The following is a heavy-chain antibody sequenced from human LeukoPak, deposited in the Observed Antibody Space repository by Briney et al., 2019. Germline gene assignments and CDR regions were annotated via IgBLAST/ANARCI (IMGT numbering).Heavy chain of an antibody. CDR1: GGSISSSSYY. Sequence: PSETLSLTCTVSGGSISSSSYYWGWIRQPPGKGLEWIGSTYYSGSTYYNPSLKSRVTMSVDTSKSQFSLKLSSVTAADTAVYYCARGGYEYYYMDVWGKGTTVTVSS. D-gene: IGHD3-16*01. V-gene: IGHV4-39*07. CDR3: ARGGYEYYYMDV. J-gene: IGHJ6*03. CDR2: TYYSGST.